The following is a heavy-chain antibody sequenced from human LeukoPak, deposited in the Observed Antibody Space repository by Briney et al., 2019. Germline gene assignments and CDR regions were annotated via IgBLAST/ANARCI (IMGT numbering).Heavy chain of an antibody. CDR3: TKLGFLTGSFDS. J-gene: IGHJ4*02. CDR1: GFSFSTYV. D-gene: IGHD3-9*01. V-gene: IGHV3-23*01. Sequence: PGGSLRLSCAGSGFSFSTYVLSWVRQAPGKGLEWVSSLSHSGGSAYYTDSVKGRFTISRDNSKNTLYLHMNSLRVGDTAVYFCTKLGFLTGSFDSGGEGTLVSVSS. CDR2: LSHSGGSA.